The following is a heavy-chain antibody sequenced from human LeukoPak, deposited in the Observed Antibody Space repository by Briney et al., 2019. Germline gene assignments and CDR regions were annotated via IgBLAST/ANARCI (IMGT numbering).Heavy chain of an antibody. CDR3: ARRGYSSQARYGMDV. J-gene: IGHJ6*02. Sequence: TSETLSLTCAVYGGSFSGYYWSWIRQPPGKGLEWIGEINHSGSTNYNPSLKSRVTISVDTSKNQFSLKLSSVTAADTAVYYCARRGYSSQARYGMDVWGQGTTVTVSS. V-gene: IGHV4-34*01. D-gene: IGHD6-13*01. CDR2: INHSGST. CDR1: GGSFSGYY.